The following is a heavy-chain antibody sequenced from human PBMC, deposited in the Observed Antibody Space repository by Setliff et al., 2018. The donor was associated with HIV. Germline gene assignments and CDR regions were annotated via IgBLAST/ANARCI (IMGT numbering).Heavy chain of an antibody. CDR1: GFTFDDYA. Sequence: GGSLRLSCAASGFTFDDYAMHWVRQVPGKGLEWVSLISWDGGSTYYSDSVKGRFTISRDNAKNSLYLQMNSLRAEDTAVYYCARDPYPYFDYGDWYFDLWGRGTLVTVSS. CDR2: ISWDGGST. CDR3: ARDPYPYFDYGDWYFDL. D-gene: IGHD4-17*01. V-gene: IGHV3-43D*03. J-gene: IGHJ2*01.